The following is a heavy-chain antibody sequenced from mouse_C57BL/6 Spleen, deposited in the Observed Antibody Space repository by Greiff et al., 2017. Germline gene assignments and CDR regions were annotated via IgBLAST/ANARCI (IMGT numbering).Heavy chain of an antibody. CDR1: GYTFTSYG. D-gene: IGHD5-5*01. V-gene: IGHV1-81*01. CDR2: IYPRSGNT. J-gene: IGHJ2*01. Sequence: QVHVKQSGAELARPGASVKLSCKASGYTFTSYGISWVKQRTGQGLEWIGEIYPRSGNTYYNEKFKGKATLAADKSSSTGYMELRNLTSEDAAVYYCARNYLFAYWGQGTTLTGSA. CDR3: ARNYLFAY.